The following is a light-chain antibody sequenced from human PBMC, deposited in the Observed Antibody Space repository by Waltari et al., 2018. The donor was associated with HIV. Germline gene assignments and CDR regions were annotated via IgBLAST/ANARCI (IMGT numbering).Light chain of an antibody. CDR3: QQHNTYPLT. CDR2: GAA. J-gene: IGKJ3*01. CDR1: QGSRNY. Sequence: DILLTQSPPFLSASVGDRVTISCRASQGSRNYLAWFQQKPGRAPKLLIFGAATLQSGVPSRLSGGGSGTQFTLTINNLQPEDFATYYCQQHNTYPLTFGPGT. V-gene: IGKV1-9*01.